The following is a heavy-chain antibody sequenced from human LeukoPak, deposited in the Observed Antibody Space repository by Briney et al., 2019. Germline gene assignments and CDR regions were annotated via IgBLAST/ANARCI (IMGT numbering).Heavy chain of an antibody. CDR3: AREPPFDP. CDR2: IYDSENT. V-gene: IGHV4-59*11. J-gene: IGHJ5*02. Sequence: SETLSLTCTVSGGSISSHFWGWVRQPPGKGLEWIGYIYDSENTNYNPSLRGRVTISVDTSKHQFSLNLNSVTAADTAVYYCAREPPFDPWGQGTLVTVSS. CDR1: GGSISSHF.